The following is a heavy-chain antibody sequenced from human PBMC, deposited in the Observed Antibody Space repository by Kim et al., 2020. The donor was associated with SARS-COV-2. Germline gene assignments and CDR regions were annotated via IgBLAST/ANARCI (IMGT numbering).Heavy chain of an antibody. V-gene: IGHV4-59*08. J-gene: IGHJ6*01. D-gene: IGHD6-13*01. CDR1: GGSISSYY. Sequence: SETLSLTCTVSGGSISSYYWSWIRQPPGKGLEWIGYIYYSGSTNYNPSLKSRVTISVDTSKNQFSLKLSSVTAADTAVYYCARHQELDSSSWFYHPSYY. CDR2: IYYSGST. CDR3: ARHQELDSSSWFYHPSYY.